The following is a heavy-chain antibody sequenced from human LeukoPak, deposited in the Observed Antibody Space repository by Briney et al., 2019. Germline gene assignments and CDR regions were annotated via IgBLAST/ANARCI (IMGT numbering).Heavy chain of an antibody. V-gene: IGHV5-10-1*01. CDR1: GYRFTSYW. CDR2: IDPSDSYT. J-gene: IGHJ4*02. CDR3: ARLWDVDTATGTLNLDY. D-gene: IGHD5-18*01. Sequence: GESLKISCKGSGYRFTSYWITWVRQIPGKGLEWMGRIDPSDSYTNYSPSFQGHVTISADKSISTAYLQWSSLKAADTAVYYCARLWDVDTATGTLNLDYWGQGTLVTVSS.